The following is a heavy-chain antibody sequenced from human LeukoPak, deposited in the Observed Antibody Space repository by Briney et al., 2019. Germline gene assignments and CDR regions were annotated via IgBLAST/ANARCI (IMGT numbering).Heavy chain of an antibody. V-gene: IGHV3-66*01. CDR3: ARESLAGDGAHWINYYYYYGMDV. D-gene: IGHD6-19*01. CDR2: IYSGGST. CDR1: GSTVSANY. J-gene: IGHJ6*02. Sequence: GGSLRLSCAASGSTVSANYLTWVRQAPGKGLEWVSIIYSGGSTNYAASVRGRFTISRDNSKNTLYLQMNSLRAEDTAVYYCARESLAGDGAHWINYYYYYGMDVWGQGTTVTVSS.